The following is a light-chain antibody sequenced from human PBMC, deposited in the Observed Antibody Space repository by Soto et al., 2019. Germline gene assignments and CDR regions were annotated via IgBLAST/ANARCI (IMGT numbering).Light chain of an antibody. CDR3: QQSYRNPRT. V-gene: IGKV1-39*01. CDR2: AAS. J-gene: IGKJ1*01. Sequence: DIQMTQSLSFLSASAGDRVTIFCRASQSISTFLHWYQQKPGKAPKLLIYAASKLESGVPSRFGGSGSGTNFTLTISSLQPEDFATYYCQQSYRNPRTFGLGTRVEIK. CDR1: QSISTF.